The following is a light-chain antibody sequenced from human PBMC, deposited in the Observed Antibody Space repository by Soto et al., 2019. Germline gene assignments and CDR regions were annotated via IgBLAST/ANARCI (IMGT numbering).Light chain of an antibody. CDR2: GAS. J-gene: IGKJ3*01. CDR1: QSVSSN. Sequence: EIVMTQSPATLSVSPGERATLSCRASQSVSSNLAWYQQKPGQAPRLLIYGASTRATGIPARFSGSGSGTEFTLTISSLQSEDFAVYYCHQYNNWPPFFGPGNKVDIK. V-gene: IGKV3-15*01. CDR3: HQYNNWPPF.